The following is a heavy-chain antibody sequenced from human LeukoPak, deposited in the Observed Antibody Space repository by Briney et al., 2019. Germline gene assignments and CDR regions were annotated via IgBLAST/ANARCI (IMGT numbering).Heavy chain of an antibody. CDR2: ISSSSSYI. D-gene: IGHD3-10*01. J-gene: IGHJ3*01. CDR1: GFTFSSYS. CDR3: AREYIPNNFYGSGSPMDF. Sequence: PGGSLRLSCAASGFTFSSYSMNWVRQAPGKGLEWVSSISSSSSYIYYADSVKGRFTISRDNAKNSLYLEMNSLRAEDTAVYYCAREYIPNNFYGSGSPMDFWGQGTMVTVSS. V-gene: IGHV3-21*01.